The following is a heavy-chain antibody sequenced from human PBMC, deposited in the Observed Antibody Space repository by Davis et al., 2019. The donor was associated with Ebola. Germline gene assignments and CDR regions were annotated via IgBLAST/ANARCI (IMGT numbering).Heavy chain of an antibody. CDR2: ISSSRSYI. Sequence: GGSLRLSCAASGFTVSSNYMSWVRQAPGKGLEWVSSISSSRSYIYYADSVKGRFTISRDNAKNSLYLQMNSLRAEDTAVYYCARESMVQGDWYYGMDVWGQGTTVTVSS. J-gene: IGHJ6*02. D-gene: IGHD3-10*01. CDR3: ARESMVQGDWYYGMDV. CDR1: GFTVSSNY. V-gene: IGHV3-21*01.